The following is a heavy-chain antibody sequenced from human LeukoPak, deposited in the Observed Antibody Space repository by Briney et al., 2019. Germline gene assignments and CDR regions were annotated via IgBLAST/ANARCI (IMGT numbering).Heavy chain of an antibody. J-gene: IGHJ4*02. CDR2: IYHSGST. CDR1: GGSISSSNW. V-gene: IGHV4-4*02. D-gene: IGHD2-21*02. Sequence: SGTLSLTCAVSGGSISSSNWWSWVRQPPGKGLEWIGEIYHSGSTNYNPSLKSRVTISVDKSKNQFSLKLSSVTAADTAVYYCARKYTCGGDCYSFDYWGQGTLVTVSS. CDR3: ARKYTCGGDCYSFDY.